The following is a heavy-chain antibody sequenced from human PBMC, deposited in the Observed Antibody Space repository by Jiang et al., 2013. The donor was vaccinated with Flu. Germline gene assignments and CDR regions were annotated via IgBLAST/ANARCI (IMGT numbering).Heavy chain of an antibody. D-gene: IGHD6-13*01. CDR2: ISSSGSTT. J-gene: IGHJ5*02. V-gene: IGHV3-11*01. CDR1: GFTFSDYY. CDR3: ARDEAAAGPPSWFDP. Sequence: LVKPGGSLRLSCAASGFTFSDYYMSWIRQAPGKGLEWVSYISSSGSTTYYADSVKGRFAISRDNAKNSLYLQMNSLRAEDTAVYYCARDEAAAGPPSWFDPWGQGTLVTVSS.